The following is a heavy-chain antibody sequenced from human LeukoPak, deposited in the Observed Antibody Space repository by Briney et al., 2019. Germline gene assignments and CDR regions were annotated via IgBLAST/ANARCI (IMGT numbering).Heavy chain of an antibody. V-gene: IGHV4-30-2*01. CDR3: ATNSYGSTDAFDI. D-gene: IGHD5-18*01. J-gene: IGHJ3*02. CDR2: IYHSGST. Sequence: SQTLSLTCAVSGGSISSGGYSWSWIRQPPGTGLEWIGYIYHSGSTYYNPSLKSRVTISVDRSKNQFSLKLSSVTAADTAVYYCATNSYGSTDAFDIWGQGTMVTVSS. CDR1: GGSISSGGYS.